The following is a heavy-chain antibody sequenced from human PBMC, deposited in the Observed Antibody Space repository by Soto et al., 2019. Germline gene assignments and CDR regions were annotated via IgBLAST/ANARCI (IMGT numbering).Heavy chain of an antibody. CDR1: GGTFSSYA. D-gene: IGHD6-6*01. J-gene: IGHJ6*02. CDR3: ASGYSSSSPGNYYYGMDV. Sequence: QVQLVQSGAEVKKPGSSVKVSCKASGGTFSSYAIRWVRQAPGQGLEWMGGIIPIFGTANYAQKFQGRVTITADKSTSTAYMELSSLRSEDTAVYYCASGYSSSSPGNYYYGMDVWGQGTTVTVSS. V-gene: IGHV1-69*06. CDR2: IIPIFGTA.